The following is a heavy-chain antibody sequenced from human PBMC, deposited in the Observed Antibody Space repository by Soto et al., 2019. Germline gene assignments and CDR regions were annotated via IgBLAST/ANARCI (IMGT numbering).Heavy chain of an antibody. Sequence: SEPLSPTCTVSGGSISSSSYYWGWIRQPPGKGREGIVSIYYSESTHNNSTLKSRVNITVDTSKNMYSLKLSSVTAADTAVYFCASHTIAAAGSSWACWFDPWGQGTLVTVSS. V-gene: IGHV4-39*01. CDR2: IYYSEST. CDR3: ASHTIAAAGSSWACWFDP. J-gene: IGHJ5*02. CDR1: GGSISSSSYY. D-gene: IGHD6-13*01.